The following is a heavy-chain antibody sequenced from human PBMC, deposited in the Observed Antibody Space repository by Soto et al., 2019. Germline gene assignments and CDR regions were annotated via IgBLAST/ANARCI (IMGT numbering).Heavy chain of an antibody. J-gene: IGHJ6*02. CDR1: GFTFSDSY. D-gene: IGHD3-22*01. V-gene: IGHV3-11*01. CDR2: ISSSGSTI. CDR3: ARQKAWTGEWLSLYAPGMDV. Sequence: QVQLVESGGGLVKPGGSLRLSCAASGFTFSDSYMSWIRQAPGKGLEWVSHISSSGSTIYYADSVKGRFTISRDNAKNPLYLQMNSLRAEDTAVYYCARQKAWTGEWLSLYAPGMDVWGQGTTVTVSS.